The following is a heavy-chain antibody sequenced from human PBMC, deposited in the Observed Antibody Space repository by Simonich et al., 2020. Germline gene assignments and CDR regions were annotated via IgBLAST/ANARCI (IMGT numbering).Heavy chain of an antibody. CDR2: ISAYKGNT. J-gene: IGHJ4*02. CDR1: GYTFTSYG. D-gene: IGHD2-15*01. V-gene: IGHV1-18*01. Sequence: QVQLVQSGAEVKKPGASVKVSCKASGYTFTSYGISWVRQAPGQGLEWRGWISAYKGNTNYAQKLQGRVTMTTDTSTSTAYMELRSLRSDDTAVYYCARASRGTWWYYYFDYWGQGTLVTVSS. CDR3: ARASRGTWWYYYFDY.